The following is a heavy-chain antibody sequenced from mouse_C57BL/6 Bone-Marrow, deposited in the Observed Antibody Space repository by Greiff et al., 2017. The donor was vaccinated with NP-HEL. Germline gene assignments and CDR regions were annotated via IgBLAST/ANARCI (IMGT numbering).Heavy chain of an antibody. J-gene: IGHJ2*01. D-gene: IGHD1-1*01. CDR1: GYTFTDHT. CDR3: ARPITTVVEGGYFDY. V-gene: IGHV1-78*01. Sequence: VQLQQSDAELVKPGASVKISCKVSGYTFTDHTIHWMKQRPEQGLEWIGYIYPRDGSTKYNEKFKGQATLNADNSSSTAYMQLNSLSSEDSAVYFCARPITTVVEGGYFDYWGQGTTLTVSS. CDR2: IYPRDGST.